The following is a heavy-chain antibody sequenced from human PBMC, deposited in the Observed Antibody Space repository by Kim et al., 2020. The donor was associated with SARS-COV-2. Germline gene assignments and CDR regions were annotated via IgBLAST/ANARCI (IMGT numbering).Heavy chain of an antibody. CDR2: IYTSGST. D-gene: IGHD1-7*01. Sequence: SETLSLTCTVSGGSISSYYWSWIRQPAGKGLEWIGRIYTSGSTNYNPSLKSRVTMSVDTSKNQFSLKLSSVTAADTAVYYCARGLASNWNYLYYYGMDVWGQGTTVTVSS. CDR1: GGSISSYY. V-gene: IGHV4-4*07. J-gene: IGHJ6*02. CDR3: ARGLASNWNYLYYYGMDV.